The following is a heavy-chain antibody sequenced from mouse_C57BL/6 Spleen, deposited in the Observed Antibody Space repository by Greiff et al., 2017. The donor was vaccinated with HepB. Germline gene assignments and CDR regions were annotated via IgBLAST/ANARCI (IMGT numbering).Heavy chain of an antibody. Sequence: VQLVESGPELVKPGASVKISCKASGYAFSSSWMNWVKQRPGKGLEWIGRIYPGDGDTNYNGKFKGKATLTADKSSSTAYMQLSSLTSEDSAVYFCARVTTAYFDYWGQGTTLTVSS. CDR1: GYAFSSSW. V-gene: IGHV1-82*01. D-gene: IGHD1-2*01. CDR2: IYPGDGDT. CDR3: ARVTTAYFDY. J-gene: IGHJ2*01.